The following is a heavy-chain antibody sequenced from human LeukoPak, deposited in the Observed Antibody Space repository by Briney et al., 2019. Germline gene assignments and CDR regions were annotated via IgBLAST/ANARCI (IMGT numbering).Heavy chain of an antibody. Sequence: PSETLSLTCTVSGGSITSNSYYWGWIRQPPGKGLEWIGSIYYSGSTYYNPSLKRRVTISIDTSKNQFSLKLSSVTAADTAVYYCARGQLRYSPVAGFDPWGQGTLVTVSS. CDR1: GGSITSNSYY. V-gene: IGHV4-39*07. CDR2: IYYSGST. J-gene: IGHJ5*02. CDR3: ARGQLRYSPVAGFDP. D-gene: IGHD3-9*01.